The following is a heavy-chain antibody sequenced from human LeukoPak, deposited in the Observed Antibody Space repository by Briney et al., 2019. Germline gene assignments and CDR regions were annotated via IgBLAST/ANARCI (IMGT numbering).Heavy chain of an antibody. J-gene: IGHJ4*02. CDR3: ARDANYYFDY. Sequence: PSEALSLTCTVSGGSISSYYWSWIRQLPGKGLEWIGYIYYSGSTNYNPSLKSRVTISVDTSKNQFSLKLSSVTAADTAVYYCARDANYYFDYWGQGTLVTVSS. V-gene: IGHV4-59*01. D-gene: IGHD4/OR15-4a*01. CDR1: GGSISSYY. CDR2: IYYSGST.